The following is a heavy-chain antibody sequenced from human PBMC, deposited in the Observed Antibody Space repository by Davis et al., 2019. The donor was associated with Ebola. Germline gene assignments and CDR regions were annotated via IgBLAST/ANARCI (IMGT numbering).Heavy chain of an antibody. CDR3: ASWVAYGMDV. CDR1: GFTFSSYG. CDR2: IWYDGSNK. V-gene: IGHV3-33*01. Sequence: GESLKISCAASGFTFSSYGMHWVRQAPGKGLEWVAVIWYDGSNKYYADSVKGRFTISRDNSKNTLYLQMNSLRAEDTAVYYCASWVAYGMDVWGQGTTVTVSS. J-gene: IGHJ6*02. D-gene: IGHD2-15*01.